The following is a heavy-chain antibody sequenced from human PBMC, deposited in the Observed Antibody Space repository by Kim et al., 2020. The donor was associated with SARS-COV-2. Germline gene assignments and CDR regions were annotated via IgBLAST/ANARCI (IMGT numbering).Heavy chain of an antibody. D-gene: IGHD1-20*01. CDR1: GFTFSSYS. Sequence: GGSLRLSCAASGFTFSSYSMNWGRQAPGKGLEWVSSISSSSSYIYYADSVKGRFTISRDNAKNSLYLQMNSLRAEDTAVYYCARDLSITGTLGVFDYWGQGTLVTVSS. CDR3: ARDLSITGTLGVFDY. J-gene: IGHJ4*02. CDR2: ISSSSSYI. V-gene: IGHV3-21*01.